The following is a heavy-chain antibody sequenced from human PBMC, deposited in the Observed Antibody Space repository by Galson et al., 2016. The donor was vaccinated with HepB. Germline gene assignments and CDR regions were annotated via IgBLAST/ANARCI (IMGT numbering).Heavy chain of an antibody. V-gene: IGHV3-30*18. CDR3: AKVGSIAARPDYFDS. CDR2: ISDDGSNK. CDR1: GFTLSSCG. J-gene: IGHJ4*02. D-gene: IGHD6-6*01. Sequence: SLRLSCAVSGFTLSSCGMYWVRQAPGKGLEWVAVISDDGSNKMYADSVKGRFTISRDNSKNTLYLQMNSLRLEDTAMYYCAKVGSIAARPDYFDSWGQGTLVTVSS.